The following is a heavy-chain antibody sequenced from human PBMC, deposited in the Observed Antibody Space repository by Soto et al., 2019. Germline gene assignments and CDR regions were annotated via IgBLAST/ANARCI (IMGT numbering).Heavy chain of an antibody. Sequence: QGHLVQSGAEVKKPGASVKVSCKASGYTFTRYGISWVRQAPGQGLEWMGWISGYNGDTNYAQNLQDRVTMTIDTSTNTAYRELKSLTSDDTAVYYCAKNGQPPYYYYGLDVWGQGTKVTVSS. CDR1: GYTFTRYG. CDR3: AKNGQPPYYYYGLDV. D-gene: IGHD2-8*01. J-gene: IGHJ6*02. V-gene: IGHV1-18*01. CDR2: ISGYNGDT.